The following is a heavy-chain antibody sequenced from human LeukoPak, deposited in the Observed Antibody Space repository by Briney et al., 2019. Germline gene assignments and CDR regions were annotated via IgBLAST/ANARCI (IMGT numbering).Heavy chain of an antibody. CDR1: GYFISSGYY. V-gene: IGHV4-38-2*02. J-gene: IGHJ5*02. D-gene: IGHD3-10*01. Sequence: PSETLSLTCTVSGYFISSGYYWGWIRQPPGKGLEWIGSIYHSGSTYYNPSLKSRVTISVDTSKNQFSLKLSSVTAADTAVYYCARGARITMVRGGSWFDPWGQGTLVTVSS. CDR3: ARGARITMVRGGSWFDP. CDR2: IYHSGST.